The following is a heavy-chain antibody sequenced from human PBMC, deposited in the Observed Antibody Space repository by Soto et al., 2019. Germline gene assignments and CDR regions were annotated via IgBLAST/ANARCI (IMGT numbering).Heavy chain of an antibody. CDR2: IYYSGST. CDR1: GGSISSGGYY. D-gene: IGHD6-13*01. V-gene: IGHV4-31*03. Sequence: APETLSLTCTLSGGSISSGGYYWSWIRQHPGKGLEWIGYIYYSGSTYYNPSLKSRVTISVDTSKNQFSLKLSSVTAADTAVYYCAREFRAAAGVFDYWGQGTLVTVSS. J-gene: IGHJ4*02. CDR3: AREFRAAAGVFDY.